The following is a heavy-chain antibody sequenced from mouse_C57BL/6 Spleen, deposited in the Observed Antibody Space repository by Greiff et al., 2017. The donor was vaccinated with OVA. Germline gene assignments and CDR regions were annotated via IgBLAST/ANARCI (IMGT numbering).Heavy chain of an antibody. J-gene: IGHJ4*01. D-gene: IGHD2-4*01. CDR2: FYPGSGSI. V-gene: IGHV1-62-2*01. CDR1: GYTFTEYT. Sequence: VQLQQSGAELVKPGASVKLSCKASGYTFTEYTIHWVKQRSGQGLEWIGWFYPGSGSIKYNEKFKDKATLTADKSSSTVYMELSRWTSEDSAVYFCARHEGVYYDYPYAMDYWGQGTSVTVSS. CDR3: ARHEGVYYDYPYAMDY.